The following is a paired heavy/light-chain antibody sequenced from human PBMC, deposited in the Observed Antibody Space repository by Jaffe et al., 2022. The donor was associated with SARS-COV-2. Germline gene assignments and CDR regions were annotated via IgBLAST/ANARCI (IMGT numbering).Heavy chain of an antibody. D-gene: IGHD3-22*01. CDR1: GGSISSGDYY. Sequence: QVQLQESGPGLVKPSQTLSLTCTVSGGSISSGDYYWSWIRQPPGKGLEWIGYIYYSGSTYYNPSLKSRVTISVDTSKNQFSLKLSSVTAADTAVYYCARLRGVGYDSSSYYFDYWGQGTLVTVSS. V-gene: IGHV4-30-4*01. CDR3: ARLRGVGYDSSSYYFDY. CDR2: IYYSGST. J-gene: IGHJ4*02.
Light chain of an antibody. Sequence: EIVLTQSPGTLSLSPGERATLSCRASQSVSSSYLAWYQQKPGQAPRLLIYGASSRATGIPDRFSGSGSGTDFTLTISRLEPEDFAVYYCQQYGSSPRLTFGGGTKVEIK. J-gene: IGKJ4*01. V-gene: IGKV3-20*01. CDR2: GAS. CDR3: QQYGSSPRLT. CDR1: QSVSSSY.